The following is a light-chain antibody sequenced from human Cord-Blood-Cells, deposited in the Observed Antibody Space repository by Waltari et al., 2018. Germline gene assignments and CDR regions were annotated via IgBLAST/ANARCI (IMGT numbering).Light chain of an antibody. Sequence: QSALTQPASVSGSPGQSSTISCTGTSSDVGIDSLVSWYQQHPGKSPKLMIYAVSKRPSGVSNRFSGSKSGNTASLTISGLQAEDEADYYCCSYAGSWVFGGGTKLTVL. CDR1: SSDVGIDSL. V-gene: IGLV2-23*02. CDR2: AVS. CDR3: CSYAGSWV. J-gene: IGLJ3*02.